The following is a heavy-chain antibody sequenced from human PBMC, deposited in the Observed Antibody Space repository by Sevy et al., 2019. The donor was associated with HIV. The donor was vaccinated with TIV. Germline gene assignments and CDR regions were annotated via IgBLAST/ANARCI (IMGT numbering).Heavy chain of an antibody. V-gene: IGHV3-33*01. J-gene: IGHJ3*02. D-gene: IGHD3-22*01. Sequence: GGSLRLSCAASGFTFSSYGMHWVRQAPGKGLEWVAVIWYDGSNKYYADSVKGRFTISRDNSKNTLYPQMNSLRAEDTAVYYCARDASGYYSSSAFDIWGQGTMVTVS. CDR2: IWYDGSNK. CDR1: GFTFSSYG. CDR3: ARDASGYYSSSAFDI.